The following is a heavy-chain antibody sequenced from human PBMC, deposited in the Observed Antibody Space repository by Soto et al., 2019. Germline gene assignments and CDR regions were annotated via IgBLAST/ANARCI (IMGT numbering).Heavy chain of an antibody. CDR1: GFTFSSYA. V-gene: IGHV3-23*01. J-gene: IGHJ6*02. Sequence: EVQLLESGGGLVQPGGSLRLSCAASGFTFSSYAMSWVRQAPGKGLEWVSGISGSGGSTNYADSVKGRFTISRDNSKNTLDLQMNSLRAEDTAVYYCASAAREYYYYGMDVWGQGTTVTVSS. CDR2: ISGSGGST. CDR3: ASAAREYYYYGMDV.